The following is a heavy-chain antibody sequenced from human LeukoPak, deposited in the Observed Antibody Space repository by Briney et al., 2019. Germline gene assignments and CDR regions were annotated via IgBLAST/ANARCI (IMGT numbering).Heavy chain of an antibody. D-gene: IGHD6-19*01. CDR2: ISAYNGNT. V-gene: IGHV1-18*04. CDR1: GYTFTSYY. Sequence: ASVKVPCKASGYTFTSYYMHWVRQAPGQGLEWMGWISAYNGNTNYAQKLQGRVTMTTDTSTSTAYMELRSLRSDDTAVYYCARGAVAGPLVVDYWGQGTLVTVSS. J-gene: IGHJ4*02. CDR3: ARGAVAGPLVVDY.